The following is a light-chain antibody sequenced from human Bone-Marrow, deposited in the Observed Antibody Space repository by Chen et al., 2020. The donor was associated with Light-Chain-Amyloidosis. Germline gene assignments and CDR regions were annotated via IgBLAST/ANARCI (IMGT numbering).Light chain of an antibody. J-gene: IGLJ3*02. CDR2: EDD. Sequence: NFMLTHPHSVSESPGKTVIISCTRSSGSIATNYVQWYQQRPGSSPPTVIYEDDQRPSGVPDRFSGSIDRSSNSASLTISGLKTEDEADYYCQSYQGSSQGVFGGGTKLTVL. CDR3: QSYQGSSQGV. V-gene: IGLV6-57*01. CDR1: SGSIATNY.